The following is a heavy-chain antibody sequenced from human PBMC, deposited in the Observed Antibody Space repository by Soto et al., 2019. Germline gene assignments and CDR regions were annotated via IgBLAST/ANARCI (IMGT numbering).Heavy chain of an antibody. V-gene: IGHV4-39*01. CDR3: ATSNWFDP. J-gene: IGHJ5*02. CDR2: MYYSGST. CDR1: GGSISSSNYF. Sequence: PSETLSLTCTVSGGSISSSNYFWGWIRHPPGKGLEWIGSMYYSGSTYYNPSLKSRVTISVDTSKNQFSLKLSSVSATDTAVYYCATSNWFDPRGKGTLVTVSS.